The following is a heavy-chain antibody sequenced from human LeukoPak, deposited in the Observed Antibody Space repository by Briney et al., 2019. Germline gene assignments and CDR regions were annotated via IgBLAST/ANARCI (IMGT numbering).Heavy chain of an antibody. D-gene: IGHD1-14*01. CDR3: ARIIERGGVTECFDY. V-gene: IGHV5-51*01. Sequence: GESLKISCKGSGYSFTSYWIGWVRQMPGKGLEWMGIIYPGDSDTRYSPSFQGQVTISADKSISTAYLQWSSLKASDTAMYYCARIIERGGVTECFDYWGQGTLVTVSS. J-gene: IGHJ4*02. CDR2: IYPGDSDT. CDR1: GYSFTSYW.